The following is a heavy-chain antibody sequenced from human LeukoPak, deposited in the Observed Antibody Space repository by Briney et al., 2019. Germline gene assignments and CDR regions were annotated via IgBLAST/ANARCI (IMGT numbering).Heavy chain of an antibody. J-gene: IGHJ4*02. CDR1: GGSISSHY. CDR3: ATIKRGNIFGFFDF. CDR2: VLDNVRA. V-gene: IGHV4-59*11. Sequence: SETLSLTCTVSGGSISSHYWSWVRQPPGKGLEWIGYVLDNVRAKDNPSLNSRFTLSADTSKNQFSLRLTSVTAADTAVYYCATIKRGNIFGFFDFWGQGILVTVSS. D-gene: IGHD5-18*01.